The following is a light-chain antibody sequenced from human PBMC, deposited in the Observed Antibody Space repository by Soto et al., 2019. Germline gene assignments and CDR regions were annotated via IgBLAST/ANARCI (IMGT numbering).Light chain of an antibody. Sequence: QSALTQPASVSGSPGQSITISCTGTSSDVGFYNLVSWYQQHPGKAPKLMIYEGSKRPSGVSNRFSGSKSGNTASLTISGLQAEDEADYYCCSYAGSSTFYVFGTGTKLTVL. CDR3: CSYAGSSTFYV. CDR1: SSDVGFYNL. J-gene: IGLJ1*01. CDR2: EGS. V-gene: IGLV2-23*03.